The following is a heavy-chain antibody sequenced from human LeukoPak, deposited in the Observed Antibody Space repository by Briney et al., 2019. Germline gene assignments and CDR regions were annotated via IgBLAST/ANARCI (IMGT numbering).Heavy chain of an antibody. Sequence: GGSLRLSCAASGFTFSNYGMHWVRQAPGKGLEWVASIWYDGRNKNYVDSVKGRFTISRDSSKNTLFLQMNTLRAEDTAIYYCAKDRTVGASYWYFDLWGRGTLVTVSS. J-gene: IGHJ2*01. CDR2: IWYDGRNK. D-gene: IGHD1-26*01. V-gene: IGHV3-33*06. CDR3: AKDRTVGASYWYFDL. CDR1: GFTFSNYG.